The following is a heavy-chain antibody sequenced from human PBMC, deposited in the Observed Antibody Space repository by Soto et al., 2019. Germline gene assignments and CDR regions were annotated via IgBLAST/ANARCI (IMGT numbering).Heavy chain of an antibody. D-gene: IGHD2-2*01. CDR1: GFTFSSYS. J-gene: IGHJ4*02. V-gene: IGHV3-21*01. CDR2: ISSSSSYI. CDR3: ASYCSSTSCYYYFDY. Sequence: EVQLVESGGVLVKPGGSLRLSCAASGFTFSSYSMNWVRQAPGKGLEWVSSISSSSSYIYYADSVKGRFTISRDNAKNSLYLQMNSLRAEDTAVYYCASYCSSTSCYYYFDYWGQGTLVTVSS.